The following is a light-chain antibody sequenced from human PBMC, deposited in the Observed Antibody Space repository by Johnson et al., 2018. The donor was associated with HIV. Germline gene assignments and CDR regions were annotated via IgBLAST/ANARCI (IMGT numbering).Light chain of an antibody. Sequence: QSVLTQPPSVSAAPGHKVTISCSGSSSNIGNNYVSWYQQLPGTAPKLLIYDNNKRPSGIPDRFSGSKSGTSATLGITGLQTGDEADYYCGTWDSSLSAVVFGTGTTVTVL. CDR2: DNN. J-gene: IGLJ1*01. CDR3: GTWDSSLSAVV. CDR1: SSNIGNNY. V-gene: IGLV1-51*01.